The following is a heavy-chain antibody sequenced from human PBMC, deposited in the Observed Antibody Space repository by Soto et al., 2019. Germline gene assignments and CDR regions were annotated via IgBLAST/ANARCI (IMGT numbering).Heavy chain of an antibody. D-gene: IGHD3-10*01. J-gene: IGHJ6*02. CDR1: GFTFSSYG. CDR2: ISYDGSNK. Sequence: QVQLVESGGGVVQPGRSLRLSCAASGFTFSSYGMHWVRQAPGKGLEWVAVISYDGSNKYYADSVKGRFTISRDNSKNTLYLQMNSLRAEDTAVYYCAKATPIWFGELLSPYYSSYGMDVWGQGTTVTVSS. V-gene: IGHV3-30*18. CDR3: AKATPIWFGELLSPYYSSYGMDV.